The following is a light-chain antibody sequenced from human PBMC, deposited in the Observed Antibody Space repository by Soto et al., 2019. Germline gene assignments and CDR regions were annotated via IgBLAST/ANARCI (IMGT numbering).Light chain of an antibody. Sequence: EIVLTQSPGTLSLSPGERATLSCRASQSISSSYLAWYQQKPGQAPRLLVYGVSSRASDVPDRFSGSGSGTDFTLTISSLEPEDSAVYYCQQYIDSRTFGQGTKVDIK. CDR2: GVS. CDR3: QQYIDSRT. V-gene: IGKV3-20*01. J-gene: IGKJ1*01. CDR1: QSISSSY.